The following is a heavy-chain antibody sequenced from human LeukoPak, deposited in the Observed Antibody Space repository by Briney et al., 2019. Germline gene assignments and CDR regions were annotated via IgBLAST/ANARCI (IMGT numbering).Heavy chain of an antibody. J-gene: IGHJ3*02. V-gene: IGHV3-23*01. Sequence: ETLSLTCTVSGGSISSSSYYWGWIRQPPGKGLEWVSAISGSGGSTYYADSVKGRFTISRDNAKNTLYLQMNSLRAEDTAVYYCARTSAARYAFDIWGQGTMVTVSS. D-gene: IGHD6-6*01. CDR3: ARTSAARYAFDI. CDR2: ISGSGGST. CDR1: GGSISSSSYY.